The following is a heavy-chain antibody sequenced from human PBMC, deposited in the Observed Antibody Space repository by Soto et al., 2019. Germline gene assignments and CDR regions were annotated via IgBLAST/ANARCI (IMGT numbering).Heavy chain of an antibody. CDR3: ARDPAYYGSGSYYDGRAYYYGMDV. J-gene: IGHJ6*02. CDR2: INDSGSI. D-gene: IGHD3-10*01. V-gene: IGHV4-31*03. CDR1: GGSISSGGYC. Sequence: QVQLLESGPGLVKPSQTLSLTCTVSGGSISSGGYCWSWVRQHPGKGLEWIGNINDSGSIYSNPSLKSRVTISVDTSNNQFSLRLSSVTAADTAVYFCARDPAYYGSGSYYDGRAYYYGMDVWDHGTTVTVSS.